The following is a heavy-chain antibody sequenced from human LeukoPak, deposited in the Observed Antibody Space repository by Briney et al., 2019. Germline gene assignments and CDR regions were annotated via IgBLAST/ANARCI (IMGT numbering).Heavy chain of an antibody. CDR1: GGSISGYH. V-gene: IGHV4-59*08. D-gene: IGHD6-19*01. CDR3: ARLGIAVAGSGDFDY. CDR2: IYYTGNA. J-gene: IGHJ4*02. Sequence: SETLSLTCTVTGGSISGYHWNWIRQSPGKGLEWIANIYYTGNADYNPSLKSRVTISVDTSKNEISLILSSVTAADTAVYYCARLGIAVAGSGDFDYWGQGTLVTVSS.